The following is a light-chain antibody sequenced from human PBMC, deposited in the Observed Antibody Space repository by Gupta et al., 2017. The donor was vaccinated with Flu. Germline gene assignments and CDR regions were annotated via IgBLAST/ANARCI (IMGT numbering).Light chain of an antibody. Sequence: SLGERATINCKSSQSVLYSSNNKNYLAWYQQKPGQPPKLLIYWASTRESGVPDRVSGSGSGTDFTLTISSLQAEDVAVYYCQQYYSTPPTFGQGTKVEIK. CDR2: WAS. V-gene: IGKV4-1*01. CDR1: QSVLYSSNNKNY. J-gene: IGKJ1*01. CDR3: QQYYSTPPT.